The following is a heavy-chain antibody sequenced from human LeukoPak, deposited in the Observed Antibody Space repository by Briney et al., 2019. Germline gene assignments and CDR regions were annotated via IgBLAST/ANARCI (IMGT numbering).Heavy chain of an antibody. Sequence: GASVKVSCKASGYTFTSYGISWVRQAPGQGLEWMGWISAYNGNTNYAQKLQDRVTMTTDTSTSTAYMELRSLRSDDTAVYYCARVHTFYYDSSDKASYYFDYWGQGTLVTVSS. CDR2: ISAYNGNT. CDR1: GYTFTSYG. J-gene: IGHJ4*02. CDR3: ARVHTFYYDSSDKASYYFDY. D-gene: IGHD3-22*01. V-gene: IGHV1-18*01.